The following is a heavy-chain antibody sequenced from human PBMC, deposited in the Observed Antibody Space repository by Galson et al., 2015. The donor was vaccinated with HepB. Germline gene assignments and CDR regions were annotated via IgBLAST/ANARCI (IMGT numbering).Heavy chain of an antibody. CDR1: GSTFNNAW. V-gene: IGHV3-15*01. D-gene: IGHD6-25*01. CDR3: AADVPAVGAQVDH. CDR2: IRSDGVTT. Sequence: LRLSCAASGSTFNNAWMSWVRQAPGKGLWGFARIRSDGVTTDYAAPVKGRFTISRDDSKNTVYLQMNSLKTEDTAVYYCAADVPAVGAQVDHWGQGTLVTVSS. J-gene: IGHJ4*02.